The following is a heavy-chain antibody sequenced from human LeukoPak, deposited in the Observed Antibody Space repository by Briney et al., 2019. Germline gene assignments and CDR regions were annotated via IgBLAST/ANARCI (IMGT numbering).Heavy chain of an antibody. V-gene: IGHV3-30*04. CDR1: GFTFSNYA. Sequence: GGSLRLSCAASGFTFSNYAMHWVRQAPGKELEWVAVISYDGSDKYYADSVKGRFTISRDNSKNTLYLQMNSLRAEDTAVYYCAREPPNCSGGSCYTFDYWGQGTLVTVSS. D-gene: IGHD2-15*01. J-gene: IGHJ4*02. CDR2: ISYDGSDK. CDR3: AREPPNCSGGSCYTFDY.